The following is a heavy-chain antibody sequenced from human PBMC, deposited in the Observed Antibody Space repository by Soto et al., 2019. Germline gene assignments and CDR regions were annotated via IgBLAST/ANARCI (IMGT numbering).Heavy chain of an antibody. Sequence: GGSLRLSCAASGFTFSDYFMSWIRQAPGKGLEWVSFISGSSDNIKYADSVKGRFTISRDNAKNSLYLQMKSLRDEDTAVYYCVRDSARVVVVPRVDGDDWFDPWGQGTLVTVSS. V-gene: IGHV3-11*06. CDR2: ISGSSDNI. D-gene: IGHD2-2*01. J-gene: IGHJ5*02. CDR3: VRDSARVVVVPRVDGDDWFDP. CDR1: GFTFSDYF.